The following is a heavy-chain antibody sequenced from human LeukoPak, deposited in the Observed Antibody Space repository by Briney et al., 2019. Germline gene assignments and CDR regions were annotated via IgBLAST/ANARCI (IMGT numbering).Heavy chain of an antibody. J-gene: IGHJ4*02. CDR1: GFTFSSYP. CDR2: IPYDGSNK. D-gene: IGHD1-26*01. V-gene: IGHV3-30*04. CDR3: ARGRGSHSFDY. Sequence: GKSLRLSCAASGFTFSSYPIHWVRQAPGKGLEWVAVIPYDGSNKYYADSVKGRFTISRDNSKNTLYLQMNSLRAEDTAVYYCARGRGSHSFDYWGQGTLVTVSS.